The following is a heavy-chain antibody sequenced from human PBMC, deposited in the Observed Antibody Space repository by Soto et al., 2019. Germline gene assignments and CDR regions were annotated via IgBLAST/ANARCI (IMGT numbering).Heavy chain of an antibody. Sequence: GGSLRLSCAASGFTFSNAWMSWVRQAPGKGLEWVGRIKSKTDGGTTDYAAPVKGRFTISRDDSKNTLYLQMNSLKTEGTAVYYCTTPATMYYDFWSGPGDAFDIWGQGTMVTVSS. CDR1: GFTFSNAW. V-gene: IGHV3-15*01. J-gene: IGHJ3*02. CDR2: IKSKTDGGTT. D-gene: IGHD3-3*01. CDR3: TTPATMYYDFWSGPGDAFDI.